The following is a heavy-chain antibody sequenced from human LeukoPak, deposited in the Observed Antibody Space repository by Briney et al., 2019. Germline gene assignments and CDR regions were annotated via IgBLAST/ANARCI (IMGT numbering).Heavy chain of an antibody. CDR1: GGSLSGYY. V-gene: IGHV4-34*01. CDR2: INHSGST. CDR3: ARDVRTVPYYYYGMDV. Sequence: SETLSLTCAVYGGSLSGYYWSWIRQPPGKGPEWIGEINHSGSTNYNPSLKSRVTISVDTSKNQFSLKLSSVTAADTAVYYCARDVRTVPYYYYGMDVWGQGTTVTVSS. J-gene: IGHJ6*02. D-gene: IGHD4-17*01.